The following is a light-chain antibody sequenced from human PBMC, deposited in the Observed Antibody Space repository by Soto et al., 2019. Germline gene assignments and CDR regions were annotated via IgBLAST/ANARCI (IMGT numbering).Light chain of an antibody. CDR2: DVS. CDR1: SSDVGGYNY. CDR3: SSYTSSSTLDWV. Sequence: QSALTQPASVSGSPGQSITISCTGTSSDVGGYNYVSWYQQHPGKAPKLMIYDVSNRPSGVSNRFSGSKSGNTASLTISGLQAKDEADYYCSSYTSSSTLDWVFGGGTKVTVL. V-gene: IGLV2-14*01. J-gene: IGLJ3*02.